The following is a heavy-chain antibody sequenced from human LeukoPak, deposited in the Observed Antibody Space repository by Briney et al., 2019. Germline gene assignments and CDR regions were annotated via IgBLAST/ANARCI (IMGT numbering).Heavy chain of an antibody. J-gene: IGHJ6*03. V-gene: IGHV3-11*04. CDR2: ISSSGSTI. Sequence: GGSLRLSCAASGFTFSDYYMSWICQAPGKGLEWVSYISSSGSTIYYADSVKGRFTISRDNAKNSLYLQMNSLRAEDTAVYYCARDHYDFWSGYPNAYYYYYMDVWGKGTTVTVSS. CDR3: ARDHYDFWSGYPNAYYYYYMDV. CDR1: GFTFSDYY. D-gene: IGHD3-3*01.